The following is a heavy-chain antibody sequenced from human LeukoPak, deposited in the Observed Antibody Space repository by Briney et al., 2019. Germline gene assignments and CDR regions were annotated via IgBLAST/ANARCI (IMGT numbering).Heavy chain of an antibody. CDR1: GFTFSSYS. CDR3: ARSRDGYNFNWYFDL. Sequence: GGSLRPSCAASGFTFSSYSMNWVRQAPGKGLEWVSIVYPVGSTFYADSVKGRFTISRHNSQNTLYLQMNSLRAEDSAVYFCARSRDGYNFNWYFDLWGRGTLVTVSS. CDR2: VYPVGST. D-gene: IGHD5-24*01. J-gene: IGHJ2*01. V-gene: IGHV3-53*04.